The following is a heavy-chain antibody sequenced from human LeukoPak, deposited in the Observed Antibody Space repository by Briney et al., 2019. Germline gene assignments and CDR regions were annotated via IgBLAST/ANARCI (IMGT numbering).Heavy chain of an antibody. CDR1: GFIFDDYA. V-gene: IGHV3-9*03. D-gene: IGHD2-2*01. J-gene: IGHJ3*02. CDR3: VKEIKVREFSTSGALEI. Sequence: PGGSLRLSCAVSGFIFDDYAMHWVRQAPGKGLEWVSGITWGRDNLAYAASVKGRFTISRDNAKNSLCLEMNSLRAEDMALYYCVKEIKVREFSTSGALEIWGQGTMVTVSS. CDR2: ITWGRDNL.